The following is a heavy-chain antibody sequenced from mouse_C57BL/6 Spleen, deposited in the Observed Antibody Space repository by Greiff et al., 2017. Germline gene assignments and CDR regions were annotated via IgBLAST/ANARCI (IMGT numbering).Heavy chain of an antibody. CDR2: INPNNGGT. CDR1: GYTFTDYY. Sequence: EVQLQQPGPELVKPGASVKMSCKASGYTFTDYYMHWVKQSPGKSLEWIGYINPNNGGTSYNQKFKGKATLTVNKSSSTAYMELRSLTSEDSAVYYCARSTTVVATPGYWGQGTTLTVSS. J-gene: IGHJ2*01. D-gene: IGHD1-1*01. V-gene: IGHV1-22*01. CDR3: ARSTTVVATPGY.